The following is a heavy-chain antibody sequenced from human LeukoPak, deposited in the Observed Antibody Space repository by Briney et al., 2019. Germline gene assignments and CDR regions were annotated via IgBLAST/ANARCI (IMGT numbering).Heavy chain of an antibody. V-gene: IGHV5-51*01. Sequence: GKSLKISCRGSGYTFTNYWIAWVGQMPGKGMEWIGIIYPGESAARYSPSFQGQVTISVDRSISTTYLQWSSLKASDTAIYYCARPGQRTDNAGWNHFDYWGQGTLVTVSS. CDR3: ARPGQRTDNAGWNHFDY. D-gene: IGHD1-1*01. CDR2: IYPGESAA. J-gene: IGHJ4*02. CDR1: GYTFTNYW.